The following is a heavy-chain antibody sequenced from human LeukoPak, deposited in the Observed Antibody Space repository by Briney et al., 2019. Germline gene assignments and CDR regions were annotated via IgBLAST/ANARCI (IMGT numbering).Heavy chain of an antibody. V-gene: IGHV4-4*02. J-gene: IGHJ5*02. D-gene: IGHD3-22*01. Sequence: PSGTLSLTCAVSGGSISSSDWWSWVRQPPGKGLEWIGEIYHSGSTNYNPSLKSRVTISVDKSKNQFSLKLSSVTAADTAVYYCARLTYYYGSSGYYGGFWFDPWGQGTLVTVSS. CDR1: GGSISSSDW. CDR2: IYHSGST. CDR3: ARLTYYYGSSGYYGGFWFDP.